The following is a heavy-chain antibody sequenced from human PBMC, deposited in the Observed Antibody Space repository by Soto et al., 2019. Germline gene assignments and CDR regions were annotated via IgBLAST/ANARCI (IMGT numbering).Heavy chain of an antibody. CDR1: GGTFSSYA. CDR2: IIPIFGTA. Sequence: QVQLVQSGAEVKKPGSSVKVSCKASGGTFSSYAISWVRQAPGQGLEWMGGIIPIFGTANYAQKFQGRVTITADESTSTAYMEVSSLRSEDTAVYYCSGEEVGGYCISTSCYGFDPWGQGTLVTVSS. CDR3: SGEEVGGYCISTSCYGFDP. V-gene: IGHV1-69*12. D-gene: IGHD2-2*01. J-gene: IGHJ5*02.